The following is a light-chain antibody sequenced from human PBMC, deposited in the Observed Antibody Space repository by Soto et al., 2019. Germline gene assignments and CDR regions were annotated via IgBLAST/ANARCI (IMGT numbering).Light chain of an antibody. CDR1: QTVNTY. CDR3: PQHETFSGT. Sequence: IQTTHSRSALSSSIGYIVTISCRSSQTVNTYLHWYQQKPGKAPKLLIYDASALPRGVPSRFSGSGSGTKFTLTIASLQPDDFATYYCPQHETFSGTSGRGTKADIK. CDR2: DAS. J-gene: IGKJ1*01. V-gene: IGKV1-5*01.